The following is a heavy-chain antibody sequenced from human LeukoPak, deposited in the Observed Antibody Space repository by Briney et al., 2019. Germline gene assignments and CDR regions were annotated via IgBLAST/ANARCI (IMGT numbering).Heavy chain of an antibody. Sequence: ASVKVSCKASGYTFTSYYMHWVRRAPGQGLEWMGIINPSGGSTSYAQKFQGRVTMTRDMSTSTVYMELSSLRSEDTAVYYCARVAPRYSSSWKIFDYWGQGTLVTVSS. J-gene: IGHJ4*02. CDR1: GYTFTSYY. V-gene: IGHV1-46*01. CDR3: ARVAPRYSSSWKIFDY. D-gene: IGHD6-13*01. CDR2: INPSGGST.